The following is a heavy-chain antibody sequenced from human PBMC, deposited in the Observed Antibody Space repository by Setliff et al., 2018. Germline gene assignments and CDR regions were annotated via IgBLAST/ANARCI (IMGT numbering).Heavy chain of an antibody. CDR2: ISAYNGNT. CDR3: ARGTGGDYNFWSGYYSYYYYGMDV. J-gene: IGHJ6*02. CDR1: GYTFTSYA. Sequence: GASVKVSCKASGYTFTSYAFSWVRQAPGQGLEWMGWISAYNGNTNYAQKFQGRVTMTTDTSTSTAYMELRSLRSDDTAVYYCARGTGGDYNFWSGYYSYYYYGMDVWGQGTTVTVSS. D-gene: IGHD3-3*01. V-gene: IGHV1-18*01.